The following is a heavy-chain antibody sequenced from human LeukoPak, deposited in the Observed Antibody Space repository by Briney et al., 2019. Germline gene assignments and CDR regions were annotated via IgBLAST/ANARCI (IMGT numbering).Heavy chain of an antibody. J-gene: IGHJ5*02. CDR2: IYYSGST. CDR3: ARVPPYSTSWYWFDP. V-gene: IGHV4-59*08. Sequence: SETLSLTCTVSGASISSYYWSWIRQPPGKGLEWIGYIYYSGSTNYNPSLKSRVTISIDTSKNQFSLKLSSVTAADTAVYYCARVPPYSTSWYWFDPWGQGTLVTVSS. D-gene: IGHD6-13*01. CDR1: GASISSYY.